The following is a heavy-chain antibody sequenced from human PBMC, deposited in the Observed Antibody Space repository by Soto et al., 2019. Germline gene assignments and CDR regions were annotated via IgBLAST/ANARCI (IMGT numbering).Heavy chain of an antibody. CDR1: GGSISSSSYY. J-gene: IGHJ4*02. D-gene: IGHD3-10*01. Sequence: QLQLQESGPGLVKPSETLSLTCTVSGGSISSSSYYWGWIRQPPGTGLEWIGSIYYSGSTYYNPSLKTRVTPSVATSNNPSSLTLSSVTAADTAVYYCATLWFGEGNYWGQGTLVTVSS. CDR2: IYYSGST. V-gene: IGHV4-39*02. CDR3: ATLWFGEGNY.